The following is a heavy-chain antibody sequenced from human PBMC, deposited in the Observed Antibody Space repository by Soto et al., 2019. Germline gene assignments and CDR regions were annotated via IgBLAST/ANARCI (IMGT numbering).Heavy chain of an antibody. CDR2: INPSVGST. Sequence: QVQLVQSGAEVKKPGASVKVSCKASGYSFTTYNLHWVRQAPGQGLEWMGIINPSVGSTTYAQSFPDRVTMTRDTATSTVYIDLSSLKSEDTAVYYCARARDMDVWGQGTTVTVSS. CDR3: ARARDMDV. J-gene: IGHJ6*02. CDR1: GYSFTTYN. V-gene: IGHV1-46*01.